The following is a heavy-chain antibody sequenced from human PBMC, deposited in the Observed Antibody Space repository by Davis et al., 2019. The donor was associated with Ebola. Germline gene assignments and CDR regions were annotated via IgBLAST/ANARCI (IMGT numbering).Heavy chain of an antibody. J-gene: IGHJ4*02. CDR1: GYTFTSYA. D-gene: IGHD6-19*01. V-gene: IGHV1-69*13. CDR3: ARDRVRRGAVAGFYFDY. Sequence: SVKVSCKASGYTFTSYAISWVRQAPGQGLEWMGGIIPIFGTANYAQKFQGRVTITADESTSTAYMELSSLRSEDTAVYYCARDRVRRGAVAGFYFDYWGQGTLVTVSS. CDR2: IIPIFGTA.